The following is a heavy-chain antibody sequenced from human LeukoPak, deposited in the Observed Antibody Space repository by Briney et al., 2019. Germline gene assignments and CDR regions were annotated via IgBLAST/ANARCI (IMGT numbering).Heavy chain of an antibody. D-gene: IGHD6-19*01. CDR2: INPSSGGT. J-gene: IGHJ4*02. CDR3: ARDRSGYSSGWYDGTVDY. CDR1: GYTFTDYY. Sequence: ASVKVSCKASGYTFTDYYMHWVRQAPGQGLEWMGWINPSSGGTNYAQKFQGRVTMTRDTSISTAYMELSRLRSDDTAVYYCARDRSGYSSGWYDGTVDYWGQGTLVTVSS. V-gene: IGHV1-2*02.